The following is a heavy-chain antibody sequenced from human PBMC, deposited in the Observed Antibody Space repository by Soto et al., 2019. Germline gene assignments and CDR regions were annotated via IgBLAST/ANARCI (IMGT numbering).Heavy chain of an antibody. D-gene: IGHD4-17*01. V-gene: IGHV2-70*11. CDR3: ARIRFDYGDYVRGYGMDV. J-gene: IGHJ6*02. CDR1: GFSLSTSGMS. Sequence: ESGPTLVNPTQTLTLTCSFSGFSLSTSGMSVSWIRQPPGKALEWLARIDWDDDEYYSTSLKTRLTISKDTSKNQVVLTMTNMDPVDTATYYCARIRFDYGDYVRGYGMDVWGQGTTVTVSS. CDR2: IDWDDDE.